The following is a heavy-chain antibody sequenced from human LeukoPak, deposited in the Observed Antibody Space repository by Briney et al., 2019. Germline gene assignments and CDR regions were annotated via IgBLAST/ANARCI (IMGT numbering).Heavy chain of an antibody. CDR1: GFTFSSHG. V-gene: IGHV3-23*01. J-gene: IGHJ4*02. CDR2: IVGGAGGT. D-gene: IGHD6-13*01. CDR3: AKVGGIAAAGFEY. Sequence: PGGTLRLSCAASGFTFSSHGMSWVRQAPGKGLEWVSGIVGGAGGTYYADSVKGRFTISRDNSKNTLYLQMNSLRAEDTAVYYCAKVGGIAAAGFEYWGQGTLVTVSS.